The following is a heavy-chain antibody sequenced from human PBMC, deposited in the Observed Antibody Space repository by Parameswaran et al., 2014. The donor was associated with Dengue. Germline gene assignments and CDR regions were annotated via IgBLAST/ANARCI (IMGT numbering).Heavy chain of an antibody. Sequence: VRQMPGKGLEWIGEINHSGSTNYNPSLKSRVTISVDTSKNQFSLKLSSVTAADTAVYYCARGHLYDYGGNKRLDPWGQGTLVTVSS. CDR2: INHSGST. D-gene: IGHD4-23*01. V-gene: IGHV4-34*01. J-gene: IGHJ5*02. CDR3: ARGHLYDYGGNKRLDP.